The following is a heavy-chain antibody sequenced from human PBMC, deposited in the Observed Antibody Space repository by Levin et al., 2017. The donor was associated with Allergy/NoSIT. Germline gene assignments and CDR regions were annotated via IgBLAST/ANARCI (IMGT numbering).Heavy chain of an antibody. CDR3: ARLGYYYEASGYNIDY. D-gene: IGHD3-22*01. CDR1: GGSISSSDYY. CDR2: IYYSGTT. Sequence: SETLSLTCTVSGGSISSSDYYWGWIRQTPGKGLEWIGSIYYSGTTNYKPSLKSRLTISVDTPKNQFSLRLGSVTATDTAVYYCARLGYYYEASGYNIDYWGQGTLVTVSS. J-gene: IGHJ4*02. V-gene: IGHV4-39*01.